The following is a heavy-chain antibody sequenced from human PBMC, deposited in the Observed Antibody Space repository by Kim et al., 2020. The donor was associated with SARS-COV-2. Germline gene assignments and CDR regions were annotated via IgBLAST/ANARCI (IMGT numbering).Heavy chain of an antibody. Sequence: SETLSLTCTVSGGSISSSRHYWAWIRQPPWKGLEWIGSIYYTWTTDYNPSLKSRVTISLDTSKNEFSLKLNSVTAADTAVYYCVAYQYETTYDFWGQGTLVAVSS. V-gene: IGHV4-39*01. J-gene: IGHJ4*02. CDR1: GGSISSSRHY. CDR3: VAYQYETTYDF. CDR2: IYYTWTT. D-gene: IGHD1-1*01.